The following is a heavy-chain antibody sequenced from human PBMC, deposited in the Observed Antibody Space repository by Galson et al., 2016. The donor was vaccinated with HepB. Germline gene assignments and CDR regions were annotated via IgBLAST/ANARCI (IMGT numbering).Heavy chain of an antibody. CDR2: IYHSGST. D-gene: IGHD3-22*01. CDR3: TRNGFYCLDY. V-gene: IGHV4-4*02. Sequence: SETLSLTCAVSGDSISSHDWWSWVRQPPGKGLEWIGEIYHSGSTNYNPSLKSRVTTPVDKSKNQFSLRLSSVTAADTAVYYCTRNGFYCLDYWGQGTLVTVSS. J-gene: IGHJ4*02. CDR1: GDSISSHDW.